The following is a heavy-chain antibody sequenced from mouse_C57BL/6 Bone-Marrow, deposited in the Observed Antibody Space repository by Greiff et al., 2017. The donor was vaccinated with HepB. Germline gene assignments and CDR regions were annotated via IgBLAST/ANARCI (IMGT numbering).Heavy chain of an antibody. V-gene: IGHV1-78*01. J-gene: IGHJ3*01. Sequence: PEQGLEWIGYIYPRDGSTKYNEKFKGKATLTADKSSSTAYMQLNSLTSEDSAVYFCARSNDLLWVWGFAYWGQGTLVTVSA. CDR2: IYPRDGST. CDR3: ARSNDLLWVWGFAY. D-gene: IGHD2-1*01.